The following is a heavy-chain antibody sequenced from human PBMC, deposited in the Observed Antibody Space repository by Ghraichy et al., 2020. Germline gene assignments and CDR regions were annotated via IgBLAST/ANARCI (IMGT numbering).Heavy chain of an antibody. CDR2: ISSSSSYI. D-gene: IGHD2-2*01. Sequence: LSLTCAASGFTFSSYSMNWVRQAPGKGLEWVSSISSSSSYIYYADSVKGRFTISRDNAKNSLYLQMNSLRAEDTAVYYCARSFLDIVVVPAANPTTYYYYYMDVWGKGTTVTVSS. J-gene: IGHJ6*03. CDR1: GFTFSSYS. CDR3: ARSFLDIVVVPAANPTTYYYYYMDV. V-gene: IGHV3-21*01.